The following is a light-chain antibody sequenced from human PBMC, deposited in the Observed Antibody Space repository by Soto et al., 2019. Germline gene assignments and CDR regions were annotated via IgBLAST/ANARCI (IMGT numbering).Light chain of an antibody. V-gene: IGKV4-1*01. Sequence: TPSPDSVAVSLGERATINCKSIHVVFSNSKNRNHLSWYQQKPGQPPKLLIYWATTRESGVPDRFSGSGSGTDFTLTVSGLQAEDVAIYYCHQYFRSPLTFGGGTKVDIK. CDR2: WAT. CDR3: HQYFRSPLT. J-gene: IGKJ4*01. CDR1: HVVFSNSKNRNH.